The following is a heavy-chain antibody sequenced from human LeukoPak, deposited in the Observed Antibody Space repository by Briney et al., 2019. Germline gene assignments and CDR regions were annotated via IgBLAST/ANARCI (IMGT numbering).Heavy chain of an antibody. V-gene: IGHV3-23*01. CDR3: AKGYTYYYDSSGYSPNFDY. CDR1: GFTFSSYA. D-gene: IGHD3-22*01. Sequence: TGGSLRLSCAASGFTFSSYAMSWVRQAPGKGLQWVSGTRGSGGSTYYADSVKGRFTISRDNSKNTLYLQMNSLRAEDTAVYYCAKGYTYYYDSSGYSPNFDYWGQGTLVTVSS. CDR2: TRGSGGST. J-gene: IGHJ4*02.